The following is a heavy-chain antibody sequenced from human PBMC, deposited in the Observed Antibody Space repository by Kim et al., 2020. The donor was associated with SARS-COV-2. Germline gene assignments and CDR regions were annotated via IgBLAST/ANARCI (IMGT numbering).Heavy chain of an antibody. CDR1: GISFATYE. CDR3: ARERGGYDY. Sequence: GGSLRLSCVASGISFATYEMNWVRQAPGKGLEWISYISSSGTTIYYADSVKGRFTISRDNAKNSLFLQMSTLSADDTALYHCARERGGYDYWGQGTLVTVSS. D-gene: IGHD1-26*01. J-gene: IGHJ4*02. V-gene: IGHV3-48*03. CDR2: ISSSGTTI.